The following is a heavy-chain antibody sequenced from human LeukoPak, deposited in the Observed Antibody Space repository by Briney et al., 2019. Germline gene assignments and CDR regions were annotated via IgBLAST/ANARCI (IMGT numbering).Heavy chain of an antibody. CDR2: ISSSSSYI. Sequence: GGSLRLSCAASGFTFSSYSMNWVRQAPGKGLEWVSSISSSSSYIYYADSVKGLFTISRDNAKNSLYLQMNSLRAEDTAVYYCARYYYYDSSGYSGDAFDIWGQGTMVTVSS. CDR3: ARYYYYDSSGYSGDAFDI. D-gene: IGHD3-22*01. CDR1: GFTFSSYS. J-gene: IGHJ3*02. V-gene: IGHV3-21*01.